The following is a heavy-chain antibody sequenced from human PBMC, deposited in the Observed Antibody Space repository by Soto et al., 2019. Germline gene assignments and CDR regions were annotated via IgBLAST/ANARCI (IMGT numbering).Heavy chain of an antibody. CDR3: ELASGTLRSRKFEN. CDR1: GGSISTAGYY. CDR2: IYYTGTT. V-gene: IGHV4-31*11. Sequence: QVQLQESGPGLVKPSQTVALTCAVSGGSISTAGYYWTWIRQHPGGVLEWIGAIYYTGTTYYNPSLSSRETISVDTSKNQFSLKLTSVTDADTAVYYCELASGTLRSRKFENWGQGTLVTVSS. J-gene: IGHJ4*02. D-gene: IGHD1-26*01.